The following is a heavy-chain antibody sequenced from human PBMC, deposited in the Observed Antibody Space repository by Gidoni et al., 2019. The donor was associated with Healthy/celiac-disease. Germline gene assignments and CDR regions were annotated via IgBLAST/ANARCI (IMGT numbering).Heavy chain of an antibody. CDR1: GFTFSSYE. CDR3: ARRSWGSSSSGGGYYYYMDV. V-gene: IGHV3-48*03. Sequence: EVQLVESGGGLVQPGGSLRLYCAASGFTFSSYEMNWLRQAPGKGLEWVSYISSSGSTIYYADSVKGRFTISRYNAKNSLYLQMNSLRAEDTAVYYCARRSWGSSSSGGGYYYYMDVWGKGTTVTVSS. D-gene: IGHD6-6*01. J-gene: IGHJ6*03. CDR2: ISSSGSTI.